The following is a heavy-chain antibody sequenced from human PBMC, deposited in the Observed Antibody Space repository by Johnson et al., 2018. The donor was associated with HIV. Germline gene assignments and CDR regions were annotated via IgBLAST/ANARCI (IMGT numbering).Heavy chain of an antibody. J-gene: IGHJ3*02. CDR3: AKGRWELLAGAFDI. V-gene: IGHV3-11*01. Sequence: QVQLVESGGGLVKPGGSLRLSCAASGFTFSDYFMSWIRQAPGKGLECLAYISSSGSSIYYTDSVKGRFTISRDNSKNTLYVQMNSLRAEDTAAYYCAKGRWELLAGAFDIWGQGTTVTVSS. CDR2: ISSSGSSI. CDR1: GFTFSDYF. D-gene: IGHD1-26*01.